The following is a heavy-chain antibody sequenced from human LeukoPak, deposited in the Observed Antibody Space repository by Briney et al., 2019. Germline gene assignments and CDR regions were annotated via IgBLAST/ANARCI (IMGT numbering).Heavy chain of an antibody. Sequence: PGGSLRLSCAASGFTVNSNYMNWVRQAPGKGLEWVSVLYSDGRTYYAGSVKGRFTISRDTSKNTLYLQVNSLRAEDTAVYYCARGGGYYPIDYWGQGTLVTVSS. V-gene: IGHV3-53*01. CDR3: ARGGGYYPIDY. CDR1: GFTVNSNY. J-gene: IGHJ4*02. CDR2: LYSDGRT. D-gene: IGHD2-15*01.